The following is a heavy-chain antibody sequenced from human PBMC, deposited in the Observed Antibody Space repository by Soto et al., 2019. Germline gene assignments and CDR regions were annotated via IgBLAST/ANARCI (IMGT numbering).Heavy chain of an antibody. CDR1: GYTFTSYG. D-gene: IGHD6-25*01. CDR3: ATNRYSSGYSDY. Sequence: QVQLVQSGAEVKKPGASVKVSCKASGYTFTSYGISWVRQAPGQGLEWMGWISAYNGNTNYAQKLQVSGNITSDASTITAYLGLRSLSSADTAMNSRATNRYSSGYSDYWGEGIMVVFS. CDR2: ISAYNGNT. J-gene: IGHJ4*02. V-gene: IGHV1-18*01.